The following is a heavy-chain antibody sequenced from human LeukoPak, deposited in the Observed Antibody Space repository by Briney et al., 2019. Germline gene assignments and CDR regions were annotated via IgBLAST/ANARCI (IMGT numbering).Heavy chain of an antibody. J-gene: IGHJ4*02. V-gene: IGHV3-21*01. Sequence: PGGSLRLSCAASGFTFSSYSMNWVRQAPGKGLEWVSSISSSSSYIYYADSVKGRFTISRDNAKNSLYLQMNSLRAEDTAVYYCARIIAAAGPYYFDYWGQGTLVTASS. CDR2: ISSSSSYI. CDR3: ARIIAAAGPYYFDY. D-gene: IGHD6-13*01. CDR1: GFTFSSYS.